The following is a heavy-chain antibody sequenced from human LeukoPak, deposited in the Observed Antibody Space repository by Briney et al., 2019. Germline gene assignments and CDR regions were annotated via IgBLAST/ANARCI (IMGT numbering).Heavy chain of an antibody. CDR3: ASNYYASTGYYHTGLYYFDY. V-gene: IGHV4-39*01. CDR2: IYYSGRT. Sequence: SETLSLTCTVSGGSISSSSYYWGWIRQPPGKGLEWIGSIYYSGRTYYNPSLKSRVTISVDTSKNQFSLKLNSVTAADTAVYYCASNYYASTGYYHTGLYYFDYWGQGTLVTVSS. CDR1: GGSISSSSYY. D-gene: IGHD3-22*01. J-gene: IGHJ4*02.